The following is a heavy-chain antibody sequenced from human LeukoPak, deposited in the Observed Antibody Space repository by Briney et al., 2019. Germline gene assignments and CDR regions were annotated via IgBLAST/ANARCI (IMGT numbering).Heavy chain of an antibody. CDR3: ARVVLSIAAAGTIDP. CDR1: GFTFSSNY. D-gene: IGHD6-13*01. CDR2: IYSGGST. J-gene: IGHJ5*02. Sequence: GGSLRLSCAASGFTFSSNYMSWVRQAPGKGLEWVSVIYSGGSTYYADSVKGRFTISRDNSKNTLYLQMNSLRAEDTAVYYCARVVLSIAAAGTIDPWGQGTLVTVSS. V-gene: IGHV3-66*01.